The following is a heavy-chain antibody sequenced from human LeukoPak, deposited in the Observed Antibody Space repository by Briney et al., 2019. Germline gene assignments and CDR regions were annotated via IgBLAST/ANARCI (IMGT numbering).Heavy chain of an antibody. CDR2: ISYDGSNK. CDR3: AKEYSSSSVDY. D-gene: IGHD6-6*01. J-gene: IGHJ4*02. Sequence: GRSLRLSCAASGFTFSSYGMHWVRQAPGKGLEWVAVISYDGSNKYYADSVKGRFTISRDNSKNTLYLQMNSLRAEDTAVYYCAKEYSSSSVDYWGQGTLVTVSS. CDR1: GFTFSSYG. V-gene: IGHV3-30*18.